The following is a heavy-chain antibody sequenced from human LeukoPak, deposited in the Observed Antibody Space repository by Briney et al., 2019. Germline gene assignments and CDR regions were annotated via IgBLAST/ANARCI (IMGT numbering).Heavy chain of an antibody. Sequence: PGGSLRLSCAASGFSFSSYSMNWVRQAPGKGLEWVSSISSSGSDIFHADSVKGRFTISRDNAKDSLYLQMNILRAEDTAVYYCTRDRTGGMATMTFDYWGQGALVTVSS. CDR3: TRDRTGGMATMTFDY. CDR1: GFSFSSYS. CDR2: ISSSGSDI. J-gene: IGHJ4*02. D-gene: IGHD5-24*01. V-gene: IGHV3-21*01.